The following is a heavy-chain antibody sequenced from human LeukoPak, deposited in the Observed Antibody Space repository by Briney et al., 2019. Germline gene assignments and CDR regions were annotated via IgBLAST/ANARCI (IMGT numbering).Heavy chain of an antibody. Sequence: ASVKGSCKASGYTFTSYYMHWVRQAPGQGLELMGIINPSGGSTSYAQKFQGRVTMTRDTSTSTVYRELRSLRSEDPAVYYCARETSSGYYLPDSWGQGTLVTVSS. V-gene: IGHV1-46*01. D-gene: IGHD3-22*01. CDR3: ARETSSGYYLPDS. CDR2: INPSGGST. CDR1: GYTFTSYY. J-gene: IGHJ4*02.